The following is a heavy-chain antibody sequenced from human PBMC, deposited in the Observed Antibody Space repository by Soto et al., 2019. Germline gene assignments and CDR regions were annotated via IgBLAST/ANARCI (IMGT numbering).Heavy chain of an antibody. J-gene: IGHJ4*02. Sequence: EVQLVESGVGLVHTGESLRLSCAASGFTFSDHYMDWVRQAPGKGLEWVGRSRNKANSYTTEYAASVKGRFTVSRDDSKNSLYLQMNSLKTEDTAVYYCAKGDYDSGAFYNTGVYWGQGTLVTVSS. CDR3: AKGDYDSGAFYNTGVY. V-gene: IGHV3-72*01. CDR1: GFTFSDHY. D-gene: IGHD3-22*01. CDR2: SRNKANSYTT.